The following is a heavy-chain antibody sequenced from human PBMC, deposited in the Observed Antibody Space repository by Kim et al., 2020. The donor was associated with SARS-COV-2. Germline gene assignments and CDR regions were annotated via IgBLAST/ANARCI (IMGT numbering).Heavy chain of an antibody. CDR1: GFTLSTYW. D-gene: IGHD6-6*01. Sequence: GGYLRLSCAASGFTLSTYWMHWVHQGPGQGLVWVSRISTDGSTTNYADSVRGRFTISRDNAKNTVYLQMNSLRAEDTAVYYCATAMGGARPEHWGQGTLVTVSS. V-gene: IGHV3-74*01. CDR2: ISTDGSTT. J-gene: IGHJ1*01. CDR3: ATAMGGARPEH.